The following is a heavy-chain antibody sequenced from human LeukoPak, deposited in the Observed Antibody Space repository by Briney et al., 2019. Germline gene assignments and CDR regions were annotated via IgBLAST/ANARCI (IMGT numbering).Heavy chain of an antibody. CDR3: AKESAYCGSGCRSLSDY. J-gene: IGHJ4*02. CDR2: ISGSGGST. V-gene: IGHV3-23*01. CDR1: GFTFSNYW. D-gene: IGHD2-21*02. Sequence: GGSLRLSCTASGFTFSNYWMTWVRQAPGRGLEWVSVISGSGGSTYYADSVEGRFTISRDNSKNTLYLQMNSLRAEDTAVYYCAKESAYCGSGCRSLSDYWGQGTLVTVSS.